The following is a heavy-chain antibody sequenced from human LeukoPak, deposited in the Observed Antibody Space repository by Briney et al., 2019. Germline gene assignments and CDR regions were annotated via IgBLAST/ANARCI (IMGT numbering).Heavy chain of an antibody. CDR2: IKQDGSEK. J-gene: IGHJ5*02. D-gene: IGHD1/OR15-1a*01. CDR3: VRVYVGEHQTSQYNWFPP. V-gene: IGHV3-7*04. CDR1: GFTMSQYR. Sequence: GGSLRFSCAASGFTMSQYRITWVRQAPGKGLEWVANIKQDGSEKYYVDSVKGRFTISRDNAENALYLQMNSLRAEDTAVYYCVRVYVGEHQTSQYNWFPPWGQGTLVTVSS.